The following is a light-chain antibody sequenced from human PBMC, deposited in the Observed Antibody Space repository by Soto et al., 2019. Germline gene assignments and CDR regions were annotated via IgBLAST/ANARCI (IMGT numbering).Light chain of an antibody. CDR3: QHFNFT. CDR2: DAS. Sequence: AIQLTQSPSSLSASVGDRVTITCRSSQGISSALAWYQHKPGKAPKLLIYDASSFQSGVPSRFSGSGSWTAFTLTFSSLQPEDFATYYCQHFNFTFGPGTKVEIK. V-gene: IGKV1-13*02. CDR1: QGISSA. J-gene: IGKJ3*01.